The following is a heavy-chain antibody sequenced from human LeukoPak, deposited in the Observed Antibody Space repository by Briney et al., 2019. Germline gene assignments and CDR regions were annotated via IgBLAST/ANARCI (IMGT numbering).Heavy chain of an antibody. CDR2: IKQDGSEK. V-gene: IGHV3-7*03. CDR1: GLTFSRYW. J-gene: IGHJ4*02. CDR3: ARGGGYDLYFDY. Sequence: GGSLRLSCAAPGLTFSRYWMSWVRQAPGKGLEWVANIKQDGSEKYYVASVKGRFTISRDNAKNSLYLQMNSLRAEDTAVYYCARGGGYDLYFDYWGQGTLVTVSS. D-gene: IGHD5-12*01.